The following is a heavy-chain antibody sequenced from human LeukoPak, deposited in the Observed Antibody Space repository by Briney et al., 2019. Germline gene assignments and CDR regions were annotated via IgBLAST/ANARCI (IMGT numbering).Heavy chain of an antibody. CDR2: LNNIGGEI. CDR3: AKLRSASSFSTADF. CDR1: GFTFTSYG. J-gene: IGHJ4*02. D-gene: IGHD2-15*01. Sequence: HPGGSLRLSCAASGFTFTSYGMSWVRQAPGKGLEWVSTLNNIGGEIYYADSVKGRFTISRDDSKNTLSLQMTSLRAEDTATYYCAKLRSASSFSTADFWGQGTLVTVSS. V-gene: IGHV3-23*01.